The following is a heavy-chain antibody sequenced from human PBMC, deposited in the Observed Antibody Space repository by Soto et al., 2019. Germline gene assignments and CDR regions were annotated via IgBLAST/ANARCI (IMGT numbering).Heavy chain of an antibody. Sequence: QVQLQQWGAGLLKPSETLSLTCAVYGGSFSGYYWSWIRQPPGKGLEGIGEINHSGSTNYNPSLKRRVTISVNTSKNQFSLKLSTVTAAATAGYYGAREGYSNLNWFDPWGQGTLVTVSS. V-gene: IGHV4-34*01. J-gene: IGHJ5*02. CDR3: AREGYSNLNWFDP. CDR2: INHSGST. CDR1: GGSFSGYY. D-gene: IGHD4-4*01.